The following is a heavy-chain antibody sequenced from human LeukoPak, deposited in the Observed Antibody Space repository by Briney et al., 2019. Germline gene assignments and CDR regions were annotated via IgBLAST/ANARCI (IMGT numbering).Heavy chain of an antibody. D-gene: IGHD4-17*01. J-gene: IGHJ4*02. CDR1: GFPFSTYA. CDR2: IRGSDGST. V-gene: IGHV3-23*01. Sequence: GGSLRLSCAASGFPFSTYAMSWVRQVPGKGLEWVSSIRGSDGSTHYADSVKGRFAISRDNSKNTLYLQMNSLRAEDTAVYYCAKDVYGDYGGLDYWGQGTLVTVSS. CDR3: AKDVYGDYGGLDY.